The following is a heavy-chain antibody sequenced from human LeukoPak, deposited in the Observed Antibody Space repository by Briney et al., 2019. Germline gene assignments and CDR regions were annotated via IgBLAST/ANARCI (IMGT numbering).Heavy chain of an antibody. Sequence: SETLSLTCTVSGGSISSYYWSWIRQPPGKGLEWIGYIYYSGSTNYNPSLKSRVTISVDTSKNQFSLKLSSVIAADTAVYYCARTISSGWVDYWGQGTLVTVSS. CDR3: ARTISSGWVDY. CDR1: GGSISSYY. V-gene: IGHV4-59*01. D-gene: IGHD6-19*01. J-gene: IGHJ4*02. CDR2: IYYSGST.